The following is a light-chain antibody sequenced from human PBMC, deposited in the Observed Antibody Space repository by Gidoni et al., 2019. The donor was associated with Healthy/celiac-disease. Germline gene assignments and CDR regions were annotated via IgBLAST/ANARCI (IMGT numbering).Light chain of an antibody. J-gene: IGLJ3*02. Sequence: QSALTQPASVSGSPGQSITISCTGTSSDVGGYNYVSWYQQHPGKAPKLMIYDVSNRPSGVSNRFSGSKSGNTASLTISGLQAEDEADYYCRSYTSSSFWVFGGGTKLTVL. CDR1: SSDVGGYNY. CDR3: RSYTSSSFWV. CDR2: DVS. V-gene: IGLV2-14*01.